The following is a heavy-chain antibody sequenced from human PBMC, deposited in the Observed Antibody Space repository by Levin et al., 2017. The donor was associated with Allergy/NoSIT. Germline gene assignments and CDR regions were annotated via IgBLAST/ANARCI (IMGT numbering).Heavy chain of an antibody. CDR3: ARDPDDCGGDCYAFDY. CDR1: GFTFSSYA. V-gene: IGHV3-30-3*01. Sequence: GGSLRLSCAASGFTFSSYAMHWVRQAPGKGLEWVAVISYDGSNKYYADSVKGRFTISRDNSKNTLYLQMNSLRAEDTAVYYCARDPDDCGGDCYAFDYWGQGTLVTVSS. CDR2: ISYDGSNK. D-gene: IGHD2-21*02. J-gene: IGHJ4*02.